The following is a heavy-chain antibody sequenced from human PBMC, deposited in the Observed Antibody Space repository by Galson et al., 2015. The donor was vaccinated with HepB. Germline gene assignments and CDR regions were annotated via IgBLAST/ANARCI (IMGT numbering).Heavy chain of an antibody. Sequence: SLRLSCAASGFTFRGSAMHWVRQASGRGLEWVGRIGSKANSYATAYAASVKGRFTISRDDSKNTAYMQMNSLKTEDTAVYYCTRLGDLSGYSSLWGQGTLVTVSS. J-gene: IGHJ4*02. D-gene: IGHD6-13*01. CDR1: GFTFRGSA. CDR3: TRLGDLSGYSSL. CDR2: IGSKANSYAT. V-gene: IGHV3-73*01.